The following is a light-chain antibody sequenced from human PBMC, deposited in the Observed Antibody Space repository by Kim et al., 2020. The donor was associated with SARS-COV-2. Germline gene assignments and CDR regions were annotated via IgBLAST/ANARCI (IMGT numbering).Light chain of an antibody. J-gene: IGKJ2*03. CDR1: QSVSGGD. V-gene: IGKV3-20*01. Sequence: EIVLTQSPGTLSLSPGERATLSCRASQSVSGGDLAWYQQKPGQSPRLLVYFTSTRATGIPDRFSGSGSGTDFTLTISSLEPEDSAVYYCQQYGSSYSFGQGTKLEI. CDR2: FTS. CDR3: QQYGSSYS.